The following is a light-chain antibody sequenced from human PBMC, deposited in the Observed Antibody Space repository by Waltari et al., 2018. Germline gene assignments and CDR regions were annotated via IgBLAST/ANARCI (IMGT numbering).Light chain of an antibody. CDR3: QTWGLV. J-gene: IGLJ1*01. CDR1: SGHSSYA. CDR2: LNSDGSH. Sequence: QLVLTQSPSASASLGASVKLTCTLSSGHSSYAIAWHQQQPEKGPRYLMKLNSDGSHSKGDGIPDRFSGSSSVAERYLTISSLQSEDEADYYCQTWGLVFGTGTKVTVL. V-gene: IGLV4-69*01.